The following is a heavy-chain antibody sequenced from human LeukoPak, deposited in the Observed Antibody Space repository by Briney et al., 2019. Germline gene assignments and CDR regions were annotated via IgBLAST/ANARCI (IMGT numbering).Heavy chain of an antibody. CDR2: VTDSGDYT. Sequence: QTGGSLRLSCAASGFTFSSYSMSWVRQAPGEGLEWVSAVTDSGDYTDYADSVKGRFTISRDNSKNTLYLQMNSLRAEDTAIYYCVKRSGYNYGYFDSWGQGTLVTVSS. J-gene: IGHJ4*02. D-gene: IGHD5-18*01. V-gene: IGHV3-23*01. CDR1: GFTFSSYS. CDR3: VKRSGYNYGYFDS.